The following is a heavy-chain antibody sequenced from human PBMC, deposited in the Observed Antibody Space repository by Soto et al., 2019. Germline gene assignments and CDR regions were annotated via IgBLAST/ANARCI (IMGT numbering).Heavy chain of an antibody. V-gene: IGHV3-33*01. J-gene: IGHJ6*02. Sequence: QVQLVESGGGVLQPGRSLRLSCAASGFTFSTYGMHWVRRAPGKGLEWVAIIWYDGNNKFYADSVKGRFTISRDNSKNTLYLQMHSLRVEDTAVYYCARAVEMATITYYYYHGMDVWGQGTTVTVSS. D-gene: IGHD5-12*01. CDR2: IWYDGNNK. CDR1: GFTFSTYG. CDR3: ARAVEMATITYYYYHGMDV.